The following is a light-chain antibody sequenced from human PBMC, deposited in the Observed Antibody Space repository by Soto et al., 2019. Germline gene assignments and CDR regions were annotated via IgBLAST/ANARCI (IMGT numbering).Light chain of an antibody. CDR3: QQLYSHPLL. V-gene: IGKV1-9*01. Sequence: DIQLTQSPSFLSASVGDRVTITCRASQGIRSYLAWYQQKPGEAPKSLIYDGSTLQSGVPSRFSGSGSGTEFTLTISSLQPEDFATYYCQQLYSHPLLFGQGTKVEI. J-gene: IGKJ1*01. CDR1: QGIRSY. CDR2: DGS.